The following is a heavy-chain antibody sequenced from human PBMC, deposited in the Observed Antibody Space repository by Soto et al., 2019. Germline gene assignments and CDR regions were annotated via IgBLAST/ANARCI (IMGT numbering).Heavy chain of an antibody. D-gene: IGHD3-3*01. CDR3: AKATIFGVVRIKGMDV. CDR1: GFTFSSYA. V-gene: IGHV3-23*01. CDR2: ISGSGGST. J-gene: IGHJ6*02. Sequence: EVQLLESGGGLVQPGGSLRLSCAASGFTFSSYAMSRVRQAPGKGLEWVSAISGSGGSTYYADSVKGRFTISRDNSKNTLYLQMNSLRAEDTAVYYCAKATIFGVVRIKGMDVWGQGTTVTVSS.